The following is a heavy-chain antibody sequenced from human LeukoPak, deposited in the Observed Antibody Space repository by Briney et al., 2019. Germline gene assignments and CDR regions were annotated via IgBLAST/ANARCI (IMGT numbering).Heavy chain of an antibody. D-gene: IGHD6-13*01. V-gene: IGHV4-59*01. Sequence: SETLSLTSTVSGGSISSYYWSWIRQPPGKGLEWIGYIYYSGTTNYNPSLKSRVTISVDTSKNQFSLKLNSVTAADTAVYYCARGVYIAAAQYGYWGQGTLVTVSS. J-gene: IGHJ4*02. CDR3: ARGVYIAAAQYGY. CDR1: GGSISSYY. CDR2: IYYSGTT.